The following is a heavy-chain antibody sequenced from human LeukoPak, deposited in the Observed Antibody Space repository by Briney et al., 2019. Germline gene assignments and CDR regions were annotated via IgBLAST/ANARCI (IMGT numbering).Heavy chain of an antibody. J-gene: IGHJ4*02. Sequence: GGPLRLSCTASGFTFGDYAMSWVRQAPGKGLEWVGFIRSKAYGGTTEYAASVKGRFTISRDDSKSIAYLQMNSLKTEDTAVYYCTSPGGSGWYYNYWGQGTLVTVSS. D-gene: IGHD6-19*01. CDR2: IRSKAYGGTT. CDR1: GFTFGDYA. CDR3: TSPGGSGWYYNY. V-gene: IGHV3-49*04.